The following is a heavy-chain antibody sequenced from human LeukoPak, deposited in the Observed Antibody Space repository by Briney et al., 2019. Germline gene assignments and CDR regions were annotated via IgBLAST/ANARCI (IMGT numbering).Heavy chain of an antibody. V-gene: IGHV4-38-2*02. D-gene: IGHD3-10*01. Sequence: SETLSLTCTVSGYSTSSGYYWGWIRQPPGKGLEWTGSIYRSGSTYYNPSLKRRVTISADTPKNQFSLNLSSVTAEDTAVYYCARDLVEYYGWGSYYYNWCDPWGQGTLVTVSS. CDR3: ARDLVEYYGWGSYYYNWCDP. CDR1: GYSTSSGYY. J-gene: IGHJ5*02. CDR2: IYRSGST.